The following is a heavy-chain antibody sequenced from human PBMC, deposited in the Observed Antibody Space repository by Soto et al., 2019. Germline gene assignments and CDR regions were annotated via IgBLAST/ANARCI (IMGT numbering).Heavy chain of an antibody. Sequence: GGSLRLSCATSGLTFSNYAMSWVRQAPGGGLEWVSSMSGSSSTTYYADSVKGRSTISRDRSKNTLYLQMSSLRAEDTALYYCAKNQERELPRVIDFWGQGTLVTVSS. CDR1: GLTFSNYA. CDR2: MSGSSSTT. J-gene: IGHJ4*02. V-gene: IGHV3-23*01. D-gene: IGHD1-7*01. CDR3: AKNQERELPRVIDF.